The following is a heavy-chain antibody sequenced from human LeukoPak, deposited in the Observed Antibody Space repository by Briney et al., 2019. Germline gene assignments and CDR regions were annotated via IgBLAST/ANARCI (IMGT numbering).Heavy chain of an antibody. Sequence: PSETLSLTCTVSGGSISSYYWSWIRQPPGKGLEWIGYIYYSGSTHYNPSLKSRVTISVDTSKNQFSLKLSSVTAADTAVYYCARVADSSGYYPINDYWGQGTLVTVSS. J-gene: IGHJ4*02. CDR2: IYYSGST. D-gene: IGHD3-22*01. CDR1: GGSISSYY. CDR3: ARVADSSGYYPINDY. V-gene: IGHV4-59*01.